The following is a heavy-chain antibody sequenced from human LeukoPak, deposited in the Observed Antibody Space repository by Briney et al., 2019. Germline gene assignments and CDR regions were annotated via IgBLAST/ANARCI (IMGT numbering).Heavy chain of an antibody. Sequence: PGGSLRLSCAASGFIVSGNYMSWVRQAPGKGLEWVSVIYSGGNTYYADSVKGRFTISRDNSKNTLYLQINGLRAEDTAVYYCARMSRDAFEIWGQGTMVTVSS. CDR3: ARMSRDAFEI. CDR1: GFIVSGNY. D-gene: IGHD5/OR15-5a*01. V-gene: IGHV3-53*01. CDR2: IYSGGNT. J-gene: IGHJ3*02.